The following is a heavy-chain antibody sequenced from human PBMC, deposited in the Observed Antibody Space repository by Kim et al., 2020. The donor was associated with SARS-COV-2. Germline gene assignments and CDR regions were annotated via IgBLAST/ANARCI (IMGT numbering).Heavy chain of an antibody. CDR1: GFTFSSYG. J-gene: IGHJ4*02. V-gene: IGHV3-33*01. D-gene: IGHD3-22*01. CDR3: ARDGMAYYYDSSGLGY. Sequence: GGSLRLSCAASGFTFSSYGMHWVRQAPGKGLEWVAVIWYDGSNKYYADSVKGRFTISRDNSKNTLYLQMNSLRAEDTAVYYCARDGMAYYYDSSGLGYWGQGTLVTVSS. CDR2: IWYDGSNK.